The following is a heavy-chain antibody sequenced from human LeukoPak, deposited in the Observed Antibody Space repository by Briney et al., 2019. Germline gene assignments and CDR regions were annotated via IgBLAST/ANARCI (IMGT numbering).Heavy chain of an antibody. CDR1: GFTFSSYA. CDR2: ISGSGGST. J-gene: IGHJ4*02. D-gene: IGHD3-3*01. CDR3: AKDLGFWSGYNY. V-gene: IGHV3-23*01. Sequence: GGSLRLSCAASGFTFSSYATSWVRQAPGKGLGWVSGISGSGGSTYYADSVKGRFTISRDNSKNTLYLQMNSLRAEDTAVYYCAKDLGFWSGYNYWGQGTLVTVSS.